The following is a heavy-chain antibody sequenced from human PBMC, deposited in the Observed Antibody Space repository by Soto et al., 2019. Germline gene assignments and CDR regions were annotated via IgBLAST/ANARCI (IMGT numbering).Heavy chain of an antibody. J-gene: IGHJ4*02. Sequence: GGSLRLSCAASGFTFSNAWMSWVRQAPGKGLEWVGRIKSKTDGGTTDYAAPVKGRFTISRDDSKNTLYLQMNSLKTEDTAVYYCTTDLNPRPGYCSGGSCFPLGNWGQGTLVTVSS. CDR3: TTDLNPRPGYCSGGSCFPLGN. CDR1: GFTFSNAW. D-gene: IGHD2-15*01. V-gene: IGHV3-15*01. CDR2: IKSKTDGGTT.